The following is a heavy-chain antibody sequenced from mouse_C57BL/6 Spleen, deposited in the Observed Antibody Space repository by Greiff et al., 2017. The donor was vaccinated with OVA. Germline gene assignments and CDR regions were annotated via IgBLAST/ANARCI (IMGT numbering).Heavy chain of an antibody. V-gene: IGHV1-82*01. J-gene: IGHJ4*01. Sequence: VQLQESGPELVKPGASVKISCKASGYAFSSSWMNWVKQRPGKGLEWIGRIYPGDGDTNYNGKFKGKATLTADKSSSTAYMQLRSLTSEDSAVYICARGRGNYVAMGCVGQRASVTVSS. CDR1: GYAFSSSW. CDR3: ARGRGNYVAMGC. D-gene: IGHD2-1*01. CDR2: IYPGDGDT.